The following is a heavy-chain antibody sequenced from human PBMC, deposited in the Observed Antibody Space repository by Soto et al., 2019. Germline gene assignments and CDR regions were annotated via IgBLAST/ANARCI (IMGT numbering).Heavy chain of an antibody. J-gene: IGHJ5*02. D-gene: IGHD3-3*01. V-gene: IGHV3-30*18. Sequence: QVKLVESGGGVVQPGRSLRLSCEASGFTFRSYGMQWVRQAPGKGLEWVAVIKYDGTSQYYSDSVEGRFFISRDNRNNTLILQMNNLRPDETAVYYFANPRSSLEWPPFDPWGHGTLVTVSS. CDR1: GFTFRSYG. CDR3: ANPRSSLEWPPFDP. CDR2: IKYDGTSQ.